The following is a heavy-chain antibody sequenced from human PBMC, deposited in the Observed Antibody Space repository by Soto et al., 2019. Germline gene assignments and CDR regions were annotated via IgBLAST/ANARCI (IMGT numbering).Heavy chain of an antibody. Sequence: QVQLVQSGAEVKKPGSSVKVSCKASGGTFSSYAISWVRRAPGQGLEWMGGIIPIFGTANYAQKFQGRVTITADESTSTAYMGLSSLRSEDTAVYYCARAGGYGWGYSYGFYWGQGTLVTVSS. CDR3: ARAGGYGWGYSYGFY. CDR1: GGTFSSYA. J-gene: IGHJ4*02. D-gene: IGHD5-18*01. V-gene: IGHV1-69*01. CDR2: IIPIFGTA.